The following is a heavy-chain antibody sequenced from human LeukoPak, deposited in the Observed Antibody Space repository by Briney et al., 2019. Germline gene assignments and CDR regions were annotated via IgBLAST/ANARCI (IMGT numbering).Heavy chain of an antibody. CDR3: ARDGLTYYYGSGTFGAFDI. D-gene: IGHD3-10*01. J-gene: IGHJ3*02. V-gene: IGHV4-59*01. CDR2: IYYSGST. Sequence: SETLSLTCTVSGGSISSSYWSWIRQPPGKGLEWIRSIYYSGSTHYNPSLKSRVTISVDTSKSRFSLKLSSLTAADTAVYYCARDGLTYYYGSGTFGAFDIWGQGTMVTVSS. CDR1: GGSISSSY.